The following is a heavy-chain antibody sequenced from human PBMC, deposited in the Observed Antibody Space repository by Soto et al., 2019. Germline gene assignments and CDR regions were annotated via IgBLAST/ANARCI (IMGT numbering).Heavy chain of an antibody. V-gene: IGHV3-7*03. D-gene: IGHD4-4*01. Sequence: PGGSLRLSCAASGSSFSSYWMSWVRQAPGKGPEWVANIKEDGGEQHYVDSVKGRFTISRDNTENSLFLQMNNLRAEDSAIYYCAITTSTVSYWFDPWGPGTQVTVSS. CDR2: IKEDGGEQ. J-gene: IGHJ5*02. CDR3: AITTSTVSYWFDP. CDR1: GSSFSSYW.